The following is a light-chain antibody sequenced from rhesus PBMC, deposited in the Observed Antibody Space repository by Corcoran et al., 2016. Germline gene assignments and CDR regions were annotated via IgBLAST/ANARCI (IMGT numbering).Light chain of an antibody. CDR2: GVR. J-gene: IGLJ1*01. CDR3: CAYTTSSTI. V-gene: IGLV2S7*01. Sequence: QSAPTQPPSVSGSPGHSVPISCTETSSDIGGYNYVSWYQQHPGKAPKLMIYGVRDRPSGVSDRLSGAKSGNTASLTISGLQAEDEADYYCCAYTTSSTIFGAGTRLTVL. CDR1: SSDIGGYNY.